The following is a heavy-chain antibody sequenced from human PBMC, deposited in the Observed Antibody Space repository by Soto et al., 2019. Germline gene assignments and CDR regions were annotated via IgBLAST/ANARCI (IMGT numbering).Heavy chain of an antibody. CDR2: ISYDGSNK. D-gene: IGHD5-12*01. CDR1: GFAFSSYA. V-gene: IGHV3-30*18. Sequence: GGSLRLSCAASGFAFSSYAMSWVRQAPGKGLEWVAVISYDGSNKYYADSVKGRFTISRDNSKNTLYLQMNSLRAEDTAVYYCAKRESRRDGYNPSYYGMDVWGQGTTVTVSS. J-gene: IGHJ6*02. CDR3: AKRESRRDGYNPSYYGMDV.